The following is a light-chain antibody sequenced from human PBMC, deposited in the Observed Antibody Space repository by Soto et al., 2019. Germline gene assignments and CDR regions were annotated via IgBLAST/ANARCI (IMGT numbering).Light chain of an antibody. CDR2: GAS. V-gene: IGKV3-20*01. Sequence: EILLTQSPGTLSLSPGERATLSCRASQSVGSSYLAWYQQKPGQAPRLLIYGASSRATGIPDRFSGSGSGTDFTLTISRLEPEDFAVYYCHQYGSSPSTFGQGTKVDI. CDR1: QSVGSSY. CDR3: HQYGSSPST. J-gene: IGKJ1*01.